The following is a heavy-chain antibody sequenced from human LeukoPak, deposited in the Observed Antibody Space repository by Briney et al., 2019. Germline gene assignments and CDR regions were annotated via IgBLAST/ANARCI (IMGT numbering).Heavy chain of an antibody. CDR3: ATLVCGGDCYQVS. Sequence: PSETLSLTCTVSAGSISSGSYYWSWIRQPAGKGLEWIGRIYTSGSTNYNPSLKSRVTISVDTSKNQFSLKLSSVTAADTAVYYCATLVCGGDCYQVSWGQGTLVTVSS. CDR2: IYTSGST. V-gene: IGHV4-61*02. D-gene: IGHD2-21*01. CDR1: AGSISSGSYY. J-gene: IGHJ5*02.